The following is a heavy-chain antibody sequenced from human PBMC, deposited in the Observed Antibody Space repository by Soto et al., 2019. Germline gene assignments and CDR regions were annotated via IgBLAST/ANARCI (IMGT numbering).Heavy chain of an antibody. CDR3: ARDRGDNWNYIGY. D-gene: IGHD1-7*01. CDR2: INPSGVST. Sequence: QVQLVQSGAEVKKPGASVKVSCKASGYTFTSYYMHWVRQAPGQGLEWMGRINPSGVSTSYAQKFQGRVTITRDTSTSTVYMELSSRRSEDTAGYYGARDRGDNWNYIGYWGQGTLVTVSS. CDR1: GYTFTSYY. J-gene: IGHJ4*02. V-gene: IGHV1-46*01.